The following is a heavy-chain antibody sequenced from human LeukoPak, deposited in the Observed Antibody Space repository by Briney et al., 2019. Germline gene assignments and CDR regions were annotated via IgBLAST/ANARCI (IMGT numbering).Heavy chain of an antibody. CDR3: AKDLDALTPVDAFDI. Sequence: GGSLRLSCAASGFTFSSYAMSWVRQAPGKGLECISGFSGSGGSTYYADSVKGRFTISRDNSKNTLYLQMNSLRAEDTAVYYCAKDLDALTPVDAFDIWGQGTMVTVSS. J-gene: IGHJ3*02. CDR1: GFTFSSYA. CDR2: FSGSGGST. D-gene: IGHD1-1*01. V-gene: IGHV3-23*01.